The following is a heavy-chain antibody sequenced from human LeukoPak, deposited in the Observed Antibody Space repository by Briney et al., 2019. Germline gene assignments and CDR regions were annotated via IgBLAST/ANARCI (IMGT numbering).Heavy chain of an antibody. CDR1: GGSISSYY. CDR3: ANSRLERLLYWFDP. J-gene: IGHJ5*02. D-gene: IGHD1-1*01. V-gene: IGHV4-4*07. CDR2: IYTSGST. Sequence: SETLSLTCTVSGGSISSYYWSWIRQPAGKGLEWIGRIYTSGSTNYNPSLKSRVTMSVDTSKNQFSLQLNSVTPEDTAVYYCANSRLERLLYWFDPWGQGTLVTVSS.